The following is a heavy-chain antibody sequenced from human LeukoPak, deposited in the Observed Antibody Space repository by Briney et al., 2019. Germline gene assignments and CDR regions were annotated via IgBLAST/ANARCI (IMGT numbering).Heavy chain of an antibody. CDR3: AGYNFYYFHY. CDR1: GGSISGSGDY. CDR2: IYYSGTT. J-gene: IGHJ4*02. D-gene: IGHD5-24*01. V-gene: IGHV4-39*01. Sequence: PSETLSLTCTVSGGSISGSGDYWGWIRQPPGKGLEWIGSIYYSGTTYYNPSLESRVTISVDTSDNQFSLKLTSVTAADSAVYFCAGYNFYYFHYWGEGTLVTVSS.